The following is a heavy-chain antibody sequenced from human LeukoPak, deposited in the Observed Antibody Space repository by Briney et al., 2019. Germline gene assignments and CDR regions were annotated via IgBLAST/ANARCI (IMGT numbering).Heavy chain of an antibody. J-gene: IGHJ4*02. V-gene: IGHV1-2*02. D-gene: IGHD3-10*01. CDR1: GYTFTGYY. CDR3: AREGVYGSGSYIDY. Sequence: GASVKVSCKASGYTFTGYYMHWVRQAPGQGLEWMGWINPNSGGTNYAQKFQGRVTMTRDTSISTAYMELSRLRSDDTAVYYCAREGVYGSGSYIDYWGQGALVTVSS. CDR2: INPNSGGT.